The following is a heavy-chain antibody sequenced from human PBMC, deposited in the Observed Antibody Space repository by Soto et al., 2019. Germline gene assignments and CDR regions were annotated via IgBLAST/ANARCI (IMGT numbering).Heavy chain of an antibody. V-gene: IGHV1-2*02. CDR3: ARVTLKAGNWFDP. J-gene: IGHJ5*02. Sequence: GASVKVSCKASGYTFTDYFIHWLRQAPGQGFEWMGWINPNSRGTNYAPKFQGRVTMTRDTSNSTAYMELRGLRSDDTAVYYCARVTLKAGNWFDPWGQGTLVTVSS. CDR2: INPNSRGT. CDR1: GYTFTDYF.